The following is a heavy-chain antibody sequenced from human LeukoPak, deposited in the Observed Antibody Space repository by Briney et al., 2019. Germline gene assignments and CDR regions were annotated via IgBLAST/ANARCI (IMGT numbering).Heavy chain of an antibody. CDR3: ARVAAVAGADFDY. CDR2: INSDASST. CDR1: GFTFSSYW. V-gene: IGHV3-74*01. D-gene: IGHD6-19*01. Sequence: GGSLRLSCAASGFTFSSYWMHWVRQAPGKGLVWVSRINSDASSTSYADSVKGRFTISRDNAKNTLYLQMNSLRAEDTAVYYCARVAAVAGADFDYWGQGTLVTVCS. J-gene: IGHJ4*02.